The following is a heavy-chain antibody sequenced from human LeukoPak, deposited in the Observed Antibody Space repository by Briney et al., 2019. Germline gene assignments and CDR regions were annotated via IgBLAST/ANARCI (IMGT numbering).Heavy chain of an antibody. D-gene: IGHD3-10*01. J-gene: IGHJ5*02. V-gene: IGHV1-69*13. Sequence: ASVKVSCKASGGTFSSYGITWLRQAPGQGLEWMGGILPIFSMTNYAQKFQGRVTITADESTSTAYMELSSLRSEDTAVYCCASGSGSYYKGWFDPWGQGTLVTVSS. CDR2: ILPIFSMT. CDR3: ASGSGSYYKGWFDP. CDR1: GGTFSSYG.